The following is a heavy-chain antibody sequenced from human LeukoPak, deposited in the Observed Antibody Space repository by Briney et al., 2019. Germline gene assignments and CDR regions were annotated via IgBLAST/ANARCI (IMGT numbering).Heavy chain of an antibody. V-gene: IGHV3-74*01. J-gene: IGHJ3*02. D-gene: IGHD3-22*01. Sequence: GGSLRLSCAASGFTFSSYWMHWVRQAPGKGLVWVSRINSDGITTSYADSVKGRFTISRDNAKNTLYLQMNSLRAEDTAVYYCAREGGWYYYDSSGYKAFDIWGQGTMVTVSS. CDR3: AREGGWYYYDSSGYKAFDI. CDR2: INSDGITT. CDR1: GFTFSSYW.